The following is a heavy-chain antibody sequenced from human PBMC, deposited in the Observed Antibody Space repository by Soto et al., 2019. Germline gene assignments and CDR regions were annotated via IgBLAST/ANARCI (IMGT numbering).Heavy chain of an antibody. D-gene: IGHD3-10*01. CDR2: IFFSSNSI. CDR1: GFXFSDYY. CDR3: ASEGITMVRGAVYYYYGMDV. V-gene: IGHV3-11*04. J-gene: IGHJ6*02. Sequence: GSXRLSCAAXGFXFSDYYMSWIRQAXGXGLKWITYIFFSSNSIYYAVSVKGRFTISRDNAKNSLYLQMNSLRAEDTAVYYCASEGITMVRGAVYYYYGMDVWGQGTTVTVSS.